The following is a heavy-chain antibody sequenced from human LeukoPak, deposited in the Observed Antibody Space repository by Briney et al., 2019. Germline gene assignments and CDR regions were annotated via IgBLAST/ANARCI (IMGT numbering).Heavy chain of an antibody. J-gene: IGHJ3*02. CDR3: AGGYSYGPDAFDI. CDR2: VDPEDGET. Sequence: GASVKISCKASGYTFTDYYMHWAQQAPGKGLEWMGRVDPEDGETIYAEKFQGRVTITADTSTDTAYMELSSLRSEDTAVYYCAGGYSYGPDAFDIWGQGTMVTVSS. D-gene: IGHD5-18*01. V-gene: IGHV1-69-2*01. CDR1: GYTFTDYY.